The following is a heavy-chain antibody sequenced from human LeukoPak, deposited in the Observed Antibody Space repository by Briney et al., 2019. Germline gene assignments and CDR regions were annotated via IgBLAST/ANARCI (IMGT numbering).Heavy chain of an antibody. CDR1: GYSFTNYW. V-gene: IGHV5-51*01. Sequence: KGGESLKISCKGSGYSFTNYWIGWVRQMPGRGLEWMGIIYPGDSDTRYSPSFQGQVTISADKFITTAYLQWSSLKASDTAMYYCARPSSGIDYWGQGTLVTVSS. J-gene: IGHJ4*02. CDR2: IYPGDSDT. D-gene: IGHD6-19*01. CDR3: ARPSSGIDY.